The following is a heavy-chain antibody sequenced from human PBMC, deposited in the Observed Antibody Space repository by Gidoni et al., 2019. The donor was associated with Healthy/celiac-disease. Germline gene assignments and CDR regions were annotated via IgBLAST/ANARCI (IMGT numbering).Heavy chain of an antibody. V-gene: IGHV3-30*18. Sequence: QVQLVASGGGVVQPGRSLRLSCAASGFTFSSYGMHWVRQAPGKGLEWVAVISYDGSNKYYADSVKGRFTISRDNSKNTLYLQMNSLRAEDTAVYYCAKDRDGHYYYGMDVWGQGTTVTVSS. J-gene: IGHJ6*02. CDR3: AKDRDGHYYYGMDV. CDR1: GFTFSSYG. CDR2: ISYDGSNK.